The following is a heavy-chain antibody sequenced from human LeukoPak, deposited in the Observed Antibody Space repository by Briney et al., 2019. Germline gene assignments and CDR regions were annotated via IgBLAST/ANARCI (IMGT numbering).Heavy chain of an antibody. Sequence: GESLKISCRGSGYSFTTYWIAWVRQMPGKGLEWMGITYPGDSDTRHSPSFQGQVTISVAKSISTVYLQWSSLKASDTAMYYCARVATASFDQWGQGTLVTVSS. CDR3: ARVATASFDQ. D-gene: IGHD2-15*01. J-gene: IGHJ4*02. CDR1: GYSFTTYW. CDR2: TYPGDSDT. V-gene: IGHV5-51*01.